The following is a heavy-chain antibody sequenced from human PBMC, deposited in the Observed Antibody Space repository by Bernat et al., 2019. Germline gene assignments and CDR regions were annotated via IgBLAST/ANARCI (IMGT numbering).Heavy chain of an antibody. CDR2: IKPDGSTT. V-gene: IGHV3-74*01. CDR3: ASLSCSGLTCSDY. Sequence: EVQLVESGGGLVQPGGSLRLSCVGSGLTFSGKGMQWVRKPPGRGLVCVSTIKPDGSTTTYADSVKGRFTISRDNAKNTLVLQMNSLTVEDTAVYYCASLSCSGLTCSDYWGQGTLVTVSS. J-gene: IGHJ4*02. D-gene: IGHD2-15*01. CDR1: GLTFSGKG.